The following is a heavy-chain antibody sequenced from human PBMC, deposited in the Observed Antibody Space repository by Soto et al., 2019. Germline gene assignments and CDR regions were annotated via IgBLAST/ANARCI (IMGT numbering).Heavy chain of an antibody. CDR3: ARLVTIFGVVIRMDV. D-gene: IGHD3-3*01. J-gene: IGHJ6*02. Sequence: SETLSLTCTVSGGSMNSSYYWGWIRQPPGKGLEWIGTLYYSGSTHYNPSLMSRVTISANTSKNQFSLKLSSVTAADTALYYCARLVTIFGVVIRMDVWGQGTTVTVSS. V-gene: IGHV4-39*01. CDR2: LYYSGST. CDR1: GGSMNSSYY.